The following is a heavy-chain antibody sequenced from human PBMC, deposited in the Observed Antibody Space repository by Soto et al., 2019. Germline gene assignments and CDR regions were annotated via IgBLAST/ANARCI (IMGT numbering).Heavy chain of an antibody. V-gene: IGHV3-23*01. Sequence: EVQLLESGGGLVQPGGSLRISCAVSGFTFSNYVMSWVRQAPGKGLEWVSAITGSGGTFYADSVRGRFTISRDNSKTTLYLQMNSLRAGDTAVYYCAKEAATGAFSTYEVFDYWGQGTLVTVSS. D-gene: IGHD4-4*01. J-gene: IGHJ4*02. CDR2: ITGSGGT. CDR3: AKEAATGAFSTYEVFDY. CDR1: GFTFSNYV.